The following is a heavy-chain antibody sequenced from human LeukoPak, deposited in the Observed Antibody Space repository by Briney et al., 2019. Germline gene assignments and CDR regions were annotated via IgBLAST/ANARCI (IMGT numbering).Heavy chain of an antibody. Sequence: GGSLRLSCAASGFTFSSYGMHWVRQAPGKGLEWVAVIWYDGSSKYYADSVKGRFTISRDNSKNTLYLQMNSLRAEDTAVYYCARDPSVVPAAVNWFDPWGQGTLVTVSS. CDR2: IWYDGSSK. D-gene: IGHD2-2*01. CDR1: GFTFSSYG. CDR3: ARDPSVVPAAVNWFDP. V-gene: IGHV3-33*01. J-gene: IGHJ5*02.